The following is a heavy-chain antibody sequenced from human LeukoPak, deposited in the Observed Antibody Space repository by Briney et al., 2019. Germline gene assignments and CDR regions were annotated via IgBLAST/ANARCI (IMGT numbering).Heavy chain of an antibody. CDR1: GFTFSSFA. CDR2: ISTTGATT. V-gene: IGHV3-23*01. J-gene: IGHJ3*02. Sequence: GGSLRLSCVASGFTFSSFAMSWVRQAPGKGLEWVSIISTTGATTFYADSVKGRFIISRDNSKNTVYLQMRSLRVEDTAIYYCAKDLSRAFDIWGQGTMVTVSS. CDR3: AKDLSRAFDI.